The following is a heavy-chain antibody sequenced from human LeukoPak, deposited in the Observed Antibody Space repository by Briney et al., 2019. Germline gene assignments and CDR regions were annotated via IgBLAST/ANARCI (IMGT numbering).Heavy chain of an antibody. J-gene: IGHJ4*02. D-gene: IGHD4-23*01. Sequence: SETLSLTCTVSGGSISSYYWSWIRQPPGKGLEWIGYIYYSGSTNYHPSLTSRVTLSVDTSKNQFSLKLSSVTAADTAVYYCARFGGGNPHFGYWGQGTLVTVSS. CDR3: ARFGGGNPHFGY. CDR2: IYYSGST. V-gene: IGHV4-59*08. CDR1: GGSISSYY.